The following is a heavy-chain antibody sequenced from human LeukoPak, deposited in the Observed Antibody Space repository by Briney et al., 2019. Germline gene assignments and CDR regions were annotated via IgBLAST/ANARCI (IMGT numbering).Heavy chain of an antibody. CDR3: AREDFLEWPSGVYDV. J-gene: IGHJ3*01. Sequence: GSSVKVSCMASGDTFSNYAVTWVRQAPGQGLEWMGGVIPILATTNYAQKFQGKVTITADDSTSTAFMEVNSLRSEDTAVYYCAREDFLEWPSGVYDVWGHGTMVTVSS. V-gene: IGHV1-69*01. CDR1: GDTFSNYA. D-gene: IGHD3-3*01. CDR2: VIPILATT.